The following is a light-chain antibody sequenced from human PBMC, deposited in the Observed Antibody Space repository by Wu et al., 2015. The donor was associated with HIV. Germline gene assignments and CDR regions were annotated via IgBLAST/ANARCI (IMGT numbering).Light chain of an antibody. CDR3: QQLNSFPLT. Sequence: IQLTQSPSSLSASIGDRVTITCRASQDIATYLAWYQQIPGKAPRVLIYDASTLQTGISSRFSGSESGAEFTLSISDLQREDFAIYYCQQLNSFPLTFGHGTRLEIK. V-gene: IGKV1-9*01. J-gene: IGKJ5*01. CDR2: DAS. CDR1: QDIATY.